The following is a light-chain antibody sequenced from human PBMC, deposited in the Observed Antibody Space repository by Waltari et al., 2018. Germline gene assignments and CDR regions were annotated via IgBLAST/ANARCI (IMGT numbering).Light chain of an antibody. CDR2: DAA. J-gene: IGKJ1*01. Sequence: EIMLTQSPGTLSLSPGERATLSCRASQGISKYLAWYQQKPGQAPRLLIYDAASRATGIPDRFGGSGSGTDFSLTISRLEPEDSAVYYCQKYGTLPATLGQGTKVEIK. CDR1: QGISKY. CDR3: QKYGTLPAT. V-gene: IGKV3-20*01.